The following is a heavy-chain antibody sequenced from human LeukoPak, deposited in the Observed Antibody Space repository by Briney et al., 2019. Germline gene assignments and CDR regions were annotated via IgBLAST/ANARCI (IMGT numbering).Heavy chain of an antibody. CDR3: TTAGTKRLRWLQVPA. CDR2: IIQDGSAK. D-gene: IGHD5-24*01. J-gene: IGHJ4*02. CDR1: GFTFGSYR. V-gene: IGHV3-7*05. Sequence: GGSLRLSCVASGFTFGSYRMSWVRQAPGRGLVWVANIIQDGSAKNYVDSVKGRFTISRDNAKNSLYLQMNSLRAEDTAVYYCTTAGTKRLRWLQVPAWGQGTLVTVSS.